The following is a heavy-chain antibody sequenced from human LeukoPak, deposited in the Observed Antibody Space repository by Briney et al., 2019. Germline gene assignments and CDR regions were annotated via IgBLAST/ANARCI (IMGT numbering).Heavy chain of an antibody. CDR3: ARKFRTFDVLDP. CDR1: GGSISSGGYY. V-gene: IGHV4-31*03. Sequence: SETLSLTCTVSGGSISSGGYYWSWIRQHPGKGLEWIGYIYYSGSTYYNPSLKSRVTISVDTSKNQFSLKLSSVTAADTAVYYCARKFRTFDVLDPWGQGTLVTVSS. CDR2: IYYSGST. J-gene: IGHJ5*02. D-gene: IGHD3-9*01.